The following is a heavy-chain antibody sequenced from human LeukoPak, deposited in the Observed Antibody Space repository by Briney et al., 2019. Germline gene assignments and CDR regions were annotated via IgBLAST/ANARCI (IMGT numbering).Heavy chain of an antibody. D-gene: IGHD6-13*01. CDR3: ARDSGYSTSTTFY. CDR1: GVTFSNSW. CDR2: ISSDGSST. J-gene: IGHJ4*02. Sequence: GGSLRLSCAASGVTFSNSWTHWVRQAPGKGLVWVSHISSDGSSTSYAASATARFTISRDNAKNTLCLQMNSLRADDTAVYYCARDSGYSTSTTFYWGEGTLVTVSS. V-gene: IGHV3-74*01.